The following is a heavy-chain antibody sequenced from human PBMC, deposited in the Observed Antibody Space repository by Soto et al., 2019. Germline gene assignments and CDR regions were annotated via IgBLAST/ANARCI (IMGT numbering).Heavy chain of an antibody. D-gene: IGHD3-3*01. J-gene: IGHJ5*02. CDR1: GFTFSSYA. Sequence: QVQLVESGGGVVQPGRSPRLSCAASGFTFSSYAMHGVRQAPGKGLEGVAVIWYDGSNKYYADSVKGRFTISRDNSKNTLYLQMNSLRAEDTAVYYCARGSFGVVIRGQFDPWGQGTLVTVSS. CDR3: ARGSFGVVIRGQFDP. V-gene: IGHV3-33*01. CDR2: IWYDGSNK.